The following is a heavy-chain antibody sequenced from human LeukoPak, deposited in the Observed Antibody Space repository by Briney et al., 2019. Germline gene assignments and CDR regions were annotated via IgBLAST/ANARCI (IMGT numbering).Heavy chain of an antibody. V-gene: IGHV4-4*07. CDR3: ARDQGYYDSSGSYFDY. J-gene: IGHJ4*02. Sequence: SETLSLTCTASGYSISSGYYWGWIRQPAGKGLEWIGRIYTSGSTNYNPSLKSRVTMSVDTSKNQFSLKLSSVTAADTAVYYCARDQGYYDSSGSYFDYWGQGTLVTVSS. CDR2: IYTSGST. CDR1: GYSISSGYY. D-gene: IGHD3-22*01.